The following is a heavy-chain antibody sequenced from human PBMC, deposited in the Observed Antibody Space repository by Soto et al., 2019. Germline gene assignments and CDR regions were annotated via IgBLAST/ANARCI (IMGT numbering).Heavy chain of an antibody. CDR1: GFTFNYYG. J-gene: IGHJ4*02. V-gene: IGHV3-30*18. CDR3: EKSASEAYAVLAD. Sequence: QVQLVESGGGVVQPGTSLRLSCATSGFTFNYYGFHWVRQAPGKGLEWVAVITYDGGTIYYADAVKGRFTISRDDSKYTVFLQMNRRRLEDTGFYYGEKSASEAYAVLADWGQGTLVTVSS. CDR2: ITYDGGTI. D-gene: IGHD3-3*01.